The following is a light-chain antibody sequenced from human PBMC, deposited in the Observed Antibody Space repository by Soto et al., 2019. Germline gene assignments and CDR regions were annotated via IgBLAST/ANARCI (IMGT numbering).Light chain of an antibody. J-gene: IGKJ2*02. CDR1: QSFDSRF. V-gene: IGKV3-20*01. Sequence: EIVLTQSPGTLSLSPGERATLSCRASQSFDSRFLTWYQQKPGQAPRLLIYGASARAIGIPDRFSGGGSGTDFTLTICRLEPEDSAVYYCQQYGDSPPWTFGQGTKLEIK. CDR2: GAS. CDR3: QQYGDSPPWT.